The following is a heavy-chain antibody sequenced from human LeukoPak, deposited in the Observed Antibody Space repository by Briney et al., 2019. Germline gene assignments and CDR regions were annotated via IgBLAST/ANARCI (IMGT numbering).Heavy chain of an antibody. Sequence: ASVKVSCKASGCTFTAYYLHWLRQAPGQGLEWVGWINPHSGGTNFAQNFQGRVTMTRDTSISTAYMELSRMRSDDTAVYYCATKTIPGITVAGTAFDVWGQGTLVTVSS. CDR2: INPHSGGT. CDR1: GCTFTAYY. J-gene: IGHJ3*01. V-gene: IGHV1-2*02. D-gene: IGHD6-19*01. CDR3: ATKTIPGITVAGTAFDV.